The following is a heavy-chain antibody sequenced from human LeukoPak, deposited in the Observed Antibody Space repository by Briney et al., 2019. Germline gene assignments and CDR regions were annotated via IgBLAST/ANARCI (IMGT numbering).Heavy chain of an antibody. CDR2: INHSGST. Sequence: NPSETLSLPWAVYGGSFSGYYWSWTRQPPGKGLEWIGEINHSGSTNYNPSLKSRVTISVDTSKNQFSLKLSSVTAADTAVYYCARPRQRGGGWYWDFDYWGQGTLVTVSS. CDR1: GGSFSGYY. D-gene: IGHD6-19*01. J-gene: IGHJ4*02. CDR3: ARPRQRGGGWYWDFDY. V-gene: IGHV4-34*01.